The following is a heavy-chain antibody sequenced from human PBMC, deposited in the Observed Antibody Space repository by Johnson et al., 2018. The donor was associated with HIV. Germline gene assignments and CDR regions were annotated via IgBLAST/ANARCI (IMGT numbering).Heavy chain of an antibody. J-gene: IGHJ3*02. CDR2: INSDGSST. D-gene: IGHD3-10*01. Sequence: EVQLVESGGDLVQPGGSLRLSCVGSGFTFSTNWMHWVRQAPGKGLVWVSRINSDGSSTSYADSVKGRFPISRDNAKNTRYLQMDSLGAEDPAVYYCARVQLLADDVFNIWGQGTMVTVSS. V-gene: IGHV3-74*01. CDR3: ARVQLLADDVFNI. CDR1: GFTFSTNW.